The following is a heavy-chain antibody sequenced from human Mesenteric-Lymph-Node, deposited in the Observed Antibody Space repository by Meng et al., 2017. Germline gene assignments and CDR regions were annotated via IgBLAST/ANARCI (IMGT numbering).Heavy chain of an antibody. CDR2: INHSGST. V-gene: IGHV4-34*01. CDR3: ARGKHYYGSGNIAHWFDP. Sequence: SETLSLTCAVYGGSFSGYYWSWIRQPPGKGLEWIGEINHSGSTNYNPSLKSRVTISVDTSKNQFSLKLSSVTAADTAVYYCARGKHYYGSGNIAHWFDPWGQGNRVNGAS. J-gene: IGHJ5*02. CDR1: GGSFSGYY. D-gene: IGHD3-10*01.